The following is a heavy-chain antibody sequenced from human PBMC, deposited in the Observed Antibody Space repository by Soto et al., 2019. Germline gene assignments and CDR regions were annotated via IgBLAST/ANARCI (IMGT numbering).Heavy chain of an antibody. V-gene: IGHV3-30*18. CDR2: ISNDGNDE. J-gene: IGHJ4*02. Sequence: GGSLRLSCAASGFTFSSYGMHWVRQAPGKGLEWVAVISNDGNDEYYIDSVKGRFTISRDNSKNTLYLQMNTLSTEDTALYYYAKDIHSGRNHLGVDYWGQGTLVTVSS. CDR3: AKDIHSGRNHLGVDY. D-gene: IGHD1-26*01. CDR1: GFTFSSYG.